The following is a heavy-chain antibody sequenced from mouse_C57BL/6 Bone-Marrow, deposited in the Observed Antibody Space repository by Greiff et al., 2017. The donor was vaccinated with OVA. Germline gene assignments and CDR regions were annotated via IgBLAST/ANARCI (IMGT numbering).Heavy chain of an antibody. J-gene: IGHJ3*01. CDR1: GYTFTSYW. CDR2: IDPSDSYT. V-gene: IGHV1-69*01. CDR3: ALYDYGAGFAY. D-gene: IGHD2-4*01. Sequence: QVQLQQPGAELVMPGASVKLSCKASGYTFTSYWMHWVKQRPGQGLEWIGEIDPSDSYTNYNQKFKGKSTLTVDKSSSTAYMQLSSLTSEASAVYYCALYDYGAGFAYWGQGTLVTVSA.